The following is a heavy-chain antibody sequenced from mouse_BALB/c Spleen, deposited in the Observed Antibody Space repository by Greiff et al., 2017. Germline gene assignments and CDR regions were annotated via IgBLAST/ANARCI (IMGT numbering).Heavy chain of an antibody. D-gene: IGHD2-10*01. J-gene: IGHJ3*01. CDR1: GFTFSSFG. V-gene: IGHV5-17*02. CDR2: ISSGSSTI. Sequence: EVQLVESGGGLVQPGGSRKLSCAASGFTFSSFGMHWVRQAPEKGLEWVAYISSGSSTIYYADTVKGRFTISRDNPKNTLFLQMTSLRSEDTAMYYCARSGAYYGNYGGFAYWGQGTLVTVSA. CDR3: ARSGAYYGNYGGFAY.